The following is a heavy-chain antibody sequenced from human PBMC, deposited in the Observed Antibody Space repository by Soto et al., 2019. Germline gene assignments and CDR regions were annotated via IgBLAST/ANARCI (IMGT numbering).Heavy chain of an antibody. CDR2: IKTDGTYA. V-gene: IGHV3-74*01. D-gene: IGHD3-22*01. Sequence: EVQLVESGGGLVQPGGSLRLSCAASGFTFSTYWMHWVRQAPGKGLVWVSRIKTDGTYATYADSVKGRFTISRDHAKNTLYLQMKSLRVEEPAVYYCAAGGSGYYANWGQGTLVTVSS. CDR3: AAGGSGYYAN. CDR1: GFTFSTYW. J-gene: IGHJ4*02.